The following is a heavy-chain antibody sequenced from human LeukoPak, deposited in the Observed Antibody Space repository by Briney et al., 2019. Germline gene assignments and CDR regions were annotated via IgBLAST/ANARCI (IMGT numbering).Heavy chain of an antibody. D-gene: IGHD1-7*01. V-gene: IGHV1-69*01. Sequence: GSSVKVSCKASGGTFSSYAISWVRQAPGQGLEWMGGIIPIFGTANYAQKFQGRVTITADESTSTAYMELSSLRSEDTAVYYCATHSNWNYDPRSCYFDYWGQGTLVTVSS. CDR3: ATHSNWNYDPRSCYFDY. CDR1: GGTFSSYA. CDR2: IIPIFGTA. J-gene: IGHJ4*02.